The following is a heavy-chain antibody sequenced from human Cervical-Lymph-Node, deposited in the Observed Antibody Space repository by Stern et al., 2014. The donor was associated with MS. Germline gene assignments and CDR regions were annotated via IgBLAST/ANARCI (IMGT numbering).Heavy chain of an antibody. V-gene: IGHV4-30-4*01. CDR3: ASANCSSTSCPNWFDP. Sequence: QVQLVESVPGLVKPSQTLSLTCTVSGGSISRGAYYWSWIRQPPGKGLEWIGFIFSSVSNYYNPSLKSRSPLSVDPSKNQFSLKLSSVTAADTAVYYCASANCSSTSCPNWFDPWGQGTLVTVSS. CDR1: GGSISRGAYY. J-gene: IGHJ5*02. D-gene: IGHD2-2*01. CDR2: IFSSVSN.